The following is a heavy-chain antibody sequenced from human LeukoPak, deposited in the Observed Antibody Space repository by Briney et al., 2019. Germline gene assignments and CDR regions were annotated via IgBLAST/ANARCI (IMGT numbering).Heavy chain of an antibody. CDR1: GGSISSYY. J-gene: IGHJ6*03. CDR3: ARRGRMGEGLGYSYDYYYYYYMDV. D-gene: IGHD5-18*01. CDR2: IYYSGST. Sequence: SETLSLTCTVSGGSISSYYWSWIRQPPGKGLEWIGYIYYSGSTNYNPSLKSRVTISVDTSKNQFSLKLSSVTAADTAVYYCARRGRMGEGLGYSYDYYYYYYMDVWGKGTTVTVSS. V-gene: IGHV4-59*01.